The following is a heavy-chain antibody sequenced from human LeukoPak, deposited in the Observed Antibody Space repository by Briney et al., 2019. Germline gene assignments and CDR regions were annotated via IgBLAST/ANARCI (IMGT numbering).Heavy chain of an antibody. CDR2: IVPIFGTT. J-gene: IGHJ6*03. D-gene: IGHD6-13*01. CDR1: GGTFSSYA. CDR3: ARVVGLTGYSSSWYSGYYYYMDV. Sequence: ASVKVSCKASGGTFSSYAISWVRQAPGQGLEWMGGIVPIFGTTNYAQKFQDRVTITADKSTSTAYMELSSLRSEDTAVYYCARVVGLTGYSSSWYSGYYYYMDVWGKGTTVTVSS. V-gene: IGHV1-69*06.